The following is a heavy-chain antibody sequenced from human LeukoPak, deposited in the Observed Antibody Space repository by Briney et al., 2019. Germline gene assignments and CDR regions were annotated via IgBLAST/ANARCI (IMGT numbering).Heavy chain of an antibody. CDR1: GYTFTSYY. CDR2: INPSGGST. V-gene: IGHV1-46*01. CDR3: ARDSYYYDSSGYDFDY. J-gene: IGHJ4*02. Sequence: ASVKVSCKASGYTFTSYYMHWVRQAPGQGLEWMGIINPSGGSTSYAQKFQGRVTMTRDTSMSTVYMELSSLRSEDTAVYYCARDSYYYDSSGYDFDYWGQGTLVTVSS. D-gene: IGHD3-22*01.